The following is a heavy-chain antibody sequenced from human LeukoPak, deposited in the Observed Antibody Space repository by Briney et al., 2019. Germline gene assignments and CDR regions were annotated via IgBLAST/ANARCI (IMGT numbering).Heavy chain of an antibody. CDR3: ARGLSTPRYYYDSSGYYRTYYYYYMDV. J-gene: IGHJ6*03. Sequence: PSETLSLTCAVYGGSFSGYYWSWIRQPTGKGLKWIGEINHSGSTTYNPSLKSRVTISVDTSKNQFSLKLSSVAAADTAVYYCARGLSTPRYYYDSSGYYRTYYYYYMDVWGKGTTVTVSS. CDR1: GGSFSGYY. CDR2: INHSGST. V-gene: IGHV4-34*01. D-gene: IGHD3-22*01.